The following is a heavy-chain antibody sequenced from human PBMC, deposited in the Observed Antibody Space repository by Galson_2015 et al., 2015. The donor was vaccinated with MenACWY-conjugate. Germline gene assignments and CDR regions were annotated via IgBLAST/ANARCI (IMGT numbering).Heavy chain of an antibody. J-gene: IGHJ1*01. D-gene: IGHD4-23*01. Sequence: SLRLSCAASGFTFSSYAMSWVRQAPGKGLEWVSAISGSGGSTYYADSVKGRFTISRDNSKNTLYLQMNSLRAEDTAVYYCAKDFSNGGNAEYFQHWGQGTLVTVSS. CDR1: GFTFSSYA. CDR2: ISGSGGST. CDR3: AKDFSNGGNAEYFQH. V-gene: IGHV3-23*01.